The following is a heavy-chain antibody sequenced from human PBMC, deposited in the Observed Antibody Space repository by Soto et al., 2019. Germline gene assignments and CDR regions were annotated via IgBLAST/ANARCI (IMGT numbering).Heavy chain of an antibody. J-gene: IGHJ2*01. CDR2: ISGSGGST. CDR3: AKSPYCSGGSCYHYWYFDL. CDR1: GFTFSSYA. Sequence: EVQLLESGGGLVQPGGSLRLSCAASGFTFSSYAMSWVRQAPGKGLEWVSAISGSGGSTYYADSVKGRFTISRDNSKNTLYLQMNGLRAEDTAVYYCAKSPYCSGGSCYHYWYFDLWGRGTLVTVSS. D-gene: IGHD2-15*01. V-gene: IGHV3-23*01.